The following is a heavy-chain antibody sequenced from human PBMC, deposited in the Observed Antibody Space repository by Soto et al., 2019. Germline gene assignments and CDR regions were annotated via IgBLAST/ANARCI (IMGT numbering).Heavy chain of an antibody. CDR1: GGSISSGDYY. Sequence: PSETLSLTCTVSGGSISSGDYYWSWIRQPPGKGLEWIGYIYYSGSTYYNPSLKSRVTISVDTSKNQFSLKLSSVTAADTAVYYCARGRTTVGRPYCTNGVCSTIFSNWFDPWGQGTLVTVSS. CDR3: ARGRTTVGRPYCTNGVCSTIFSNWFDP. D-gene: IGHD2-8*01. J-gene: IGHJ5*02. V-gene: IGHV4-30-4*01. CDR2: IYYSGST.